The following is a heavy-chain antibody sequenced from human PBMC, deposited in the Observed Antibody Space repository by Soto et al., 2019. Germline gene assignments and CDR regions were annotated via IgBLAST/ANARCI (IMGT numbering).Heavy chain of an antibody. CDR3: AKFDSTSNSGYDSFDC. CDR1: GFHFSNYA. CDR2: ISGSGDST. V-gene: IGHV3-23*01. D-gene: IGHD5-12*01. Sequence: GGSLRLYCPASGFHFSNYAMSWFRQSPGKGLEWVSSISGSGDSTYYADSVKGRFAISRDNSKYTLYLQMSSLRTEDTSLYYCAKFDSTSNSGYDSFDCWGQGTLVTGSS. J-gene: IGHJ4*02.